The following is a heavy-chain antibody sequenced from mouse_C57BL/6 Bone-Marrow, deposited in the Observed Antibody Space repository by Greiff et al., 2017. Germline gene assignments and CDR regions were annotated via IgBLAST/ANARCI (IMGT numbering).Heavy chain of an antibody. J-gene: IGHJ3*01. Sequence: QVQLKQSGAELARPGASVKLSCKASGYTFTSYGISWVKQRTGQGLEWIGEIYPRSGNTYYNEKFKGKATLTADKSSSTAYMELRSLTSEDAAVYFCARYGTNPFAYWGQGTLVTVSA. CDR1: GYTFTSYG. V-gene: IGHV1-81*01. CDR3: ARYGTNPFAY. CDR2: IYPRSGNT. D-gene: IGHD2-1*01.